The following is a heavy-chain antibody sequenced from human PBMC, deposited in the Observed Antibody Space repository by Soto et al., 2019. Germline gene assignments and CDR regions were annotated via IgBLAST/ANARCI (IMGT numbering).Heavy chain of an antibody. Sequence: PGGSLRLSCAASGFTFSSYGMHWVRQAPGKGLEWVAVISYDGSNKYYADSAKGRFTISRDNSKNTLYLQMNSLRAEDTAVYYCAKDQGYDFWSGPGVAAPYYWGQGTLVTVSS. D-gene: IGHD3-3*01. CDR2: ISYDGSNK. J-gene: IGHJ4*02. CDR1: GFTFSSYG. V-gene: IGHV3-30*18. CDR3: AKDQGYDFWSGPGVAAPYY.